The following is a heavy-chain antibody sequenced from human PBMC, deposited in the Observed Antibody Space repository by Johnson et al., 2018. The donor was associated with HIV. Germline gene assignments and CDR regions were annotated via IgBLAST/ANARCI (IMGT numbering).Heavy chain of an antibody. V-gene: IGHV3-30*14. J-gene: IGHJ3*02. CDR2: ISYDGSNK. CDR3: ARDEPTDDAFDI. Sequence: VRQAPGKGLEWVAVISYDGSNKYYADPVKGRFTISRDNSKNTLYLQMGSLRAEDMAVYYCARDEPTDDAFDIWGQGTMVTVSS.